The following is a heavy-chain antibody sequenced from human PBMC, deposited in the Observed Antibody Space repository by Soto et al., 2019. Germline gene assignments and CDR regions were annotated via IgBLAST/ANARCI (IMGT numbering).Heavy chain of an antibody. CDR2: IIPIFGTA. Sequence: SVKVSCKASGGTFSSYAISWVRQAPGQGLEWMGGIIPIFGTANYAQKFQGRVTITADESTSTAYMELSGLRSEDTAVYYCASSTGTTWYDAFDIWGQGTMVTVSS. CDR3: ASSTGTTWYDAFDI. V-gene: IGHV1-69*13. J-gene: IGHJ3*02. D-gene: IGHD1-1*01. CDR1: GGTFSSYA.